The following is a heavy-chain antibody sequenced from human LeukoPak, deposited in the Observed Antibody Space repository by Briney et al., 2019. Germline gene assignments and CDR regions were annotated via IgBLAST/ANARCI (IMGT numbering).Heavy chain of an antibody. J-gene: IGHJ4*02. Sequence: GASVNVSCKASGYTFTSYDISWVRQATGQGLEWVGWLNPNTGNSGSAQKFQGRVFMTKTTSGNTAFMELSSLRSEDTAVYYCAGATDAARPRFDYWGQGTLVTVSS. D-gene: IGHD6-6*01. CDR1: GYTFTSYD. CDR3: AGATDAARPRFDY. V-gene: IGHV1-8*01. CDR2: LNPNTGNS.